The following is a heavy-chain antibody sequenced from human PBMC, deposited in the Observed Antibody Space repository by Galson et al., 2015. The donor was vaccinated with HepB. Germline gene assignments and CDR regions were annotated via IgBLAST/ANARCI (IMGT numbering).Heavy chain of an antibody. Sequence: SETLSLTCVVSGASINTNIWWSWVRQAPGKGLEWIGEIYHNGNTIYNPSLQSRVTISVDKSKNQFSLNLNSVPAADTAVYYCALRHLWSPNNFDYWGQGTLVIVSS. D-gene: IGHD3-10*01. V-gene: IGHV4/OR15-8*02. J-gene: IGHJ4*02. CDR3: ALRHLWSPNNFDY. CDR1: GASINTNIW. CDR2: IYHNGNT.